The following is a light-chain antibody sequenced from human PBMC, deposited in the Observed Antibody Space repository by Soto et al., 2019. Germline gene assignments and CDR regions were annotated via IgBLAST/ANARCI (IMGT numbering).Light chain of an antibody. CDR1: QSISSY. CDR3: QQSYNTPLT. Sequence: DIQMTQSPSSLSASVGDRVTLTCRASQSISSYLNWYQQKPGKAPKLLIYAASSLQSGVPSRFSGSGSGTDFTLTISSLQPEDFATYYCQQSYNTPLTFGPGTKVDI. CDR2: AAS. J-gene: IGKJ3*01. V-gene: IGKV1-39*01.